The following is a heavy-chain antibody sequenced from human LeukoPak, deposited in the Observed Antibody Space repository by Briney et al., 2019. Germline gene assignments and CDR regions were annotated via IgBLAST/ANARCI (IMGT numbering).Heavy chain of an antibody. CDR2: IIPIFGTA. Sequence: ASVKVSCKASGGTFSSYAISWVRQAPGQGLEWMGGIIPIFGTASYAQKFQGRVTMTRDTSTSTVYMELSSLRSEDTAVYYCARGNTGYFDWSTFDYWGQGTLVTVSS. D-gene: IGHD3-9*01. CDR1: GGTFSSYA. J-gene: IGHJ4*02. V-gene: IGHV1-69*05. CDR3: ARGNTGYFDWSTFDY.